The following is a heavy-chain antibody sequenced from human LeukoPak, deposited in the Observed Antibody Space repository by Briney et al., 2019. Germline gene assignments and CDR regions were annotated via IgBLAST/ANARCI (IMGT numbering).Heavy chain of an antibody. D-gene: IGHD1-26*01. CDR2: ISGSGGST. V-gene: IGHV3-23*01. CDR1: GFTFSSYA. Sequence: PGGSLRLSCAASGFTFSSYAMSWVRQAPGKGLEWVSAISGSGGSTYYADSVKGRFTISRDNAKNSLYLQTNSLRAEDTAVYYCARALGYYWYFDLWGRGTLVTVSS. CDR3: ARALGYYWYFDL. J-gene: IGHJ2*01.